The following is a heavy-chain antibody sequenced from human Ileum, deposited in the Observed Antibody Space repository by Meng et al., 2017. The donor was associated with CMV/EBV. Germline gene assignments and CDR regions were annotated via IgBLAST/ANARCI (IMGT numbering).Heavy chain of an antibody. CDR3: ARGSAARPWGY. CDR2: ISSSSSYI. D-gene: IGHD6-6*01. J-gene: IGHJ4*02. Sequence: AASGVTFSSYSMNWVRQAPGKGLEWVSSISSSSSYIYYADSVKGRFTISRDNAKNSLYLQMNSLRAEDTAVYYCARGSAARPWGYWGQGTLVTVSS. V-gene: IGHV3-21*01. CDR1: GVTFSSYS.